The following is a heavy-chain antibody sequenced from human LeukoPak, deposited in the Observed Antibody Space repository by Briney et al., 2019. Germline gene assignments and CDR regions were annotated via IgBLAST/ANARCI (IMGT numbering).Heavy chain of an antibody. D-gene: IGHD3-10*01. CDR3: ARDIGDYYGSGSSDY. Sequence: PGGSLRLSCAASGFTFSSYWMSWVRQAPGKGLEWVANIKQDGSEKYYVDSVKGRFTISRDNAKNSLYLQMNSLRAEDTAVYYCARDIGDYYGSGSSDYWGQGTLVTVSS. CDR2: IKQDGSEK. J-gene: IGHJ4*02. CDR1: GFTFSSYW. V-gene: IGHV3-7*01.